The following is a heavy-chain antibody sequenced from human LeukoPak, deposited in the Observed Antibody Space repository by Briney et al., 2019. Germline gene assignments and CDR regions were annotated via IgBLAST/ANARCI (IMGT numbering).Heavy chain of an antibody. D-gene: IGHD3-10*01. CDR2: ISSSSSYI. J-gene: IGHJ4*02. Sequence: PGGSLRLSCAASVFTLSSYEMNWVRQAPGKGLEWVSSISSSSSYIYYADSVKGRFTISRDNAKNTLYLQKNSLRGEDTAVYYCARGGGSGSYRTYYFDYWGQGTLVTVSS. CDR3: ARGGGSGSYRTYYFDY. CDR1: VFTLSSYE. V-gene: IGHV3-21*01.